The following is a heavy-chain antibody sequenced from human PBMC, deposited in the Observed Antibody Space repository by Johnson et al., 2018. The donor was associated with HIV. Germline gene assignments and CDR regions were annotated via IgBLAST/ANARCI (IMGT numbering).Heavy chain of an antibody. CDR1: GFTFSDYY. D-gene: IGHD6-13*01. Sequence: QVLLVESGGGLVKPGGSLRLSCAVSGFTFSDYYMSWIRQAPGKGLEWVSYISSSGSTIYYADSVKGRFTISRDNAKNSLYLQMNSLRAEDTAVYYCATYSSSWYKGGYAFDIWGQGTMGTVSS. V-gene: IGHV3-11*04. J-gene: IGHJ3*02. CDR3: ATYSSSWYKGGYAFDI. CDR2: ISSSGSTI.